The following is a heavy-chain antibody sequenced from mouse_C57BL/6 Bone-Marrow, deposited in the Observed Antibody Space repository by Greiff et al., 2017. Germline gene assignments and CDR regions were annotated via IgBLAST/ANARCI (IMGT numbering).Heavy chain of an antibody. J-gene: IGHJ2*01. V-gene: IGHV1-81*01. CDR2: IYPRSGNT. CDR3: ARSHCYGSSNDH. D-gene: IGHD1-1*01. Sequence: QVQLQQSGAELARPGASVKLSCKASGYTFTSYGISWVKQRPGQSLEWIGEIYPRSGNTYYNEKFKGKATLTADKSSSTAYMELRSLTSEDSAVYFCARSHCYGSSNDHGGQGTTLTVSS. CDR1: GYTFTSYG.